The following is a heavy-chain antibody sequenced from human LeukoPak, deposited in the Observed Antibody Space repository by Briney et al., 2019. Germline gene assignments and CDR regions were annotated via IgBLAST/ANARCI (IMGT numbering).Heavy chain of an antibody. Sequence: ASVKVSCKASGYTFTSYYMHWVRQAPGQGLEWMGIINPSGGSTSYAQKFQGRVTVTRDTSTSTVYMELSSLRSGDTAVYYCARDLYGVYDFWREIRDYYGMDVWGQGTTVTVSS. D-gene: IGHD3-3*01. CDR2: INPSGGST. V-gene: IGHV1-46*01. J-gene: IGHJ6*02. CDR3: ARDLYGVYDFWREIRDYYGMDV. CDR1: GYTFTSYY.